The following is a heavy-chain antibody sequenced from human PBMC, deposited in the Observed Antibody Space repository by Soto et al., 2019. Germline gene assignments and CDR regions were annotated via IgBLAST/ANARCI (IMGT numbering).Heavy chain of an antibody. CDR1: GFTFTSSA. J-gene: IGHJ6*02. Sequence: SVKVSCKASGFTFTSSAVQWVRQARGQRLEWIGWIVVGSGNTNYAQKFQERVTITRDMSTSTAYMELSSLRSEDTAVYYCAARYFDPHYYYYGMDVWGQGTTVTVSS. D-gene: IGHD3-9*01. V-gene: IGHV1-58*01. CDR3: AARYFDPHYYYYGMDV. CDR2: IVVGSGNT.